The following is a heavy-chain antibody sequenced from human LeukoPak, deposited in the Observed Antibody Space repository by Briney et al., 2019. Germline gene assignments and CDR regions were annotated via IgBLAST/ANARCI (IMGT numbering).Heavy chain of an antibody. Sequence: GGSLRLSXAASGFTFDDYGMSWIRQAPGKGLEWVSGINWNGGSTGYADSVKGRFTISRDNAKSSLYLQINSLRAEDTAVYYCARDGTAAGLYFDLWGQGTLVTVSS. CDR1: GFTFDDYG. D-gene: IGHD6-13*01. J-gene: IGHJ4*01. CDR3: ARDGTAAGLYFDL. V-gene: IGHV3-20*04. CDR2: INWNGGST.